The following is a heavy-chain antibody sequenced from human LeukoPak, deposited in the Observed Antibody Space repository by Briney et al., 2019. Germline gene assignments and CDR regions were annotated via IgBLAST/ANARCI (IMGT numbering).Heavy chain of an antibody. V-gene: IGHV1-2*02. CDR3: ARQLRFLEWLLDDY. CDR2: INPNSGGT. J-gene: IGHJ4*02. Sequence: GASVKVSCKASGYTFTGYYMHWVREAPGQGLEWMGWINPNSGGTNYAQKFQGRVTMTRDTSISTAYMELSRLRSDDTAVYYCARQLRFLEWLLDDYWGLGTLVTVSS. D-gene: IGHD3-3*01. CDR1: GYTFTGYY.